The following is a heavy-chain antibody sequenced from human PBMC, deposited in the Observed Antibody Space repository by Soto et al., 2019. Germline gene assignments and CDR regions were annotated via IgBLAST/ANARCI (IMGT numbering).Heavy chain of an antibody. D-gene: IGHD3-3*01. V-gene: IGHV1-8*01. CDR3: ARLFWSGYDYYYYYMDV. J-gene: IGHJ6*03. CDR1: GYTFTSYD. CDR2: MNPNSGNT. Sequence: ASVKVSCKASGYTFTSYDINWVRQATGQGLERMGWMNPNSGNTGYAQKFQGRVTMTRNTSISTAYMELSSLRSEDTAVYYCARLFWSGYDYYYYYMDVWGKGTTVTVSS.